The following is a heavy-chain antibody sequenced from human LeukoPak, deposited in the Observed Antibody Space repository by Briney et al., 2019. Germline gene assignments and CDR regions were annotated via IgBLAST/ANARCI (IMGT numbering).Heavy chain of an antibody. CDR1: GYTFTSYY. CDR2: INPSGGST. Sequence: ASVKVSCKASGYTFTSYYMHWVRQAPGQELERMGIINPSGGSTSYAQKFQGRVTMTRDTSTSTVYMELSSLRSEDTAVYYCARAVTMVRGVRRYGMDVWGQGTTVTVSS. CDR3: ARAVTMVRGVRRYGMDV. D-gene: IGHD3-10*01. J-gene: IGHJ6*02. V-gene: IGHV1-46*01.